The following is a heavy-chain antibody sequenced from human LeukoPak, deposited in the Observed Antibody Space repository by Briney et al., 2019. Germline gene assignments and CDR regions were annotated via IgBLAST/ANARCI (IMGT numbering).Heavy chain of an antibody. CDR1: GFTFSNYW. CDR3: AKWGPYDILTGRIN. J-gene: IGHJ4*02. Sequence: GGSLRLACAASGFTFSNYWMTWVRQAPGKGLEWVANIKPDESEKYYVGSVKGRFTISRDNAKNSLYLQMNSLRAEDTAVYYCAKWGPYDILTGRINWGQGTLVTVSS. V-gene: IGHV3-7*03. CDR2: IKPDESEK. D-gene: IGHD3-9*01.